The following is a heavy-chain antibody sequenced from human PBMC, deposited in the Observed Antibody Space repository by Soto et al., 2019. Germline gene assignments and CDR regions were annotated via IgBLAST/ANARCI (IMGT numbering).Heavy chain of an antibody. CDR2: ISTSSSFI. D-gene: IGHD2-2*01. CDR1: GFTFRSHS. Sequence: GGSLILSFEGSGFTFRSHSMNWVRQAPGRGLEWVASISTSSSFIYYGDSVRGRFIISRDNAKNSPDLQMDSLRVEDTAVYYCARENKDVNKSTSISSGFHAMDVWGQGITVTGCS. J-gene: IGHJ6*02. V-gene: IGHV3-21*01. CDR3: ARENKDVNKSTSISSGFHAMDV.